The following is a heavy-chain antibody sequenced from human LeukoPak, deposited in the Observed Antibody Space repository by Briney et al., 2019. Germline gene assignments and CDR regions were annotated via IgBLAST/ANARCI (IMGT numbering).Heavy chain of an antibody. J-gene: IGHJ3*02. CDR3: ARFYYNTSGHGAFDI. CDR1: GYSVSSNSAA. D-gene: IGHD3-22*01. Sequence: SQTLSLTCAISGYSVSSNSAAWNWIRQSPSRGLKWLGRTYYRSKRYYDYAVSVKSRITINPDTSTNQFSLQLNSVTPEDTAVYYCARFYYNTSGHGAFDIWGQGTMVTVSS. V-gene: IGHV6-1*01. CDR2: TYYRSKRYY.